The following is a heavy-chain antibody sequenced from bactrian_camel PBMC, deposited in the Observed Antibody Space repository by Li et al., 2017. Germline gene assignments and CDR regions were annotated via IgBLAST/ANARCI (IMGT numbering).Heavy chain of an antibody. J-gene: IGHJ4*01. D-gene: IGHD1*01. CDR2: MTMDGGT. Sequence: HVQLVESGGGSVEAGGSLRLSCAASRDTYTPFCWARQAPGKRLEWVAGMTMDGGTAYAAPVKGRFTVSQDTVTATVYLQMDDLKPEDTAMYHCAAAYPYDKHHTVIPVGTRIPGFGHWGQGTQVTVS. CDR1: RDTYTP. V-gene: IGHV3S9*01. CDR3: AAAYPYDKHHTVIPVGTRIPGFGH.